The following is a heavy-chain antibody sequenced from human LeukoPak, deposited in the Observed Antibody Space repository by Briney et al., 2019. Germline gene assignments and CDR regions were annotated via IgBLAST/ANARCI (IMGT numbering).Heavy chain of an antibody. CDR1: GFTFSSYG. Sequence: GGSLRLSCAASGFTFSSYGMHWVRQAPGKGLEWVAVISYDGSNKYYADSVKGRFTISRDNSKNTLYLQMNSLRAEDTAVYYCANTNYYDSSGSTGGFYFDYWGQGTLVTVSS. J-gene: IGHJ4*02. CDR2: ISYDGSNK. CDR3: ANTNYYDSSGSTGGFYFDY. V-gene: IGHV3-30*18. D-gene: IGHD3-22*01.